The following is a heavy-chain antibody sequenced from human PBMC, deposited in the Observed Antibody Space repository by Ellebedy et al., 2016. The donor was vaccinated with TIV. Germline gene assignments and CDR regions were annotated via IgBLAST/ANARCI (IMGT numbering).Heavy chain of an antibody. V-gene: IGHV3-30-3*01. J-gene: IGHJ4*02. CDR1: GFTFSSYA. D-gene: IGHD3-3*01. CDR2: ISYDGSNK. CDR3: AREPYSFGVVIPYYFDY. Sequence: GGSLRLXCAASGFTFSSYAMHWVRQAPGKGLEWVAVISYDGSNKYYADSVKGRFTISRDNAKNSLYLQMNSLRDEDTAVYYCAREPYSFGVVIPYYFDYWGQGTLVTVSS.